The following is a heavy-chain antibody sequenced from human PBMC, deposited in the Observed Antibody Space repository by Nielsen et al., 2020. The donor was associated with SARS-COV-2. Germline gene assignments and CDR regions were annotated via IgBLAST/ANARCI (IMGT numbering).Heavy chain of an antibody. CDR2: ISYDGSNK. CDR3: AREGFVGKQQLVLVNYHDY. CDR1: GFTFSSYA. Sequence: GESLKISCAASGFTFSSYAMHWVRQAPGKGLEWVAVISYDGSNKYYAESVKGRFTISRDNSKNTLYLQMNSLRTEDTAVYYCAREGFVGKQQLVLVNYHDYWGRGTLVTVSS. V-gene: IGHV3-30-3*01. J-gene: IGHJ4*02. D-gene: IGHD6-13*01.